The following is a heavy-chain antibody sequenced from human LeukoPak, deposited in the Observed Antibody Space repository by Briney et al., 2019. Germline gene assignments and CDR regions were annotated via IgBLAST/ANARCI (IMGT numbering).Heavy chain of an antibody. V-gene: IGHV3-30*18. J-gene: IGHJ4*02. Sequence: GRSLRLSCAASGFTFSSYGMHWVRQAPGKGLEWVAVISYDGSNKYYADSVKGRSTISRDNAKNTLYLQMNSLRAEDTAVYYCAKGYSSSFDYWGQGTLVTVSS. D-gene: IGHD6-13*01. CDR3: AKGYSSSFDY. CDR1: GFTFSSYG. CDR2: ISYDGSNK.